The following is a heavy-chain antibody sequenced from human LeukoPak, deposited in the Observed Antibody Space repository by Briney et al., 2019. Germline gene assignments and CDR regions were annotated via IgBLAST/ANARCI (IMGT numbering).Heavy chain of an antibody. CDR2: ISGSGGST. Sequence: PERSLRLSCAASGFTFSSYAMHWVRQAPGKGLEWVSAISGSGGSTYYADSVKGRFTISRDNSKNTLYLQMNSLRAEDTAVYYCAKAGEVGATPSDYWGQGTLVTVSS. CDR1: GFTFSSYA. CDR3: AKAGEVGATPSDY. J-gene: IGHJ4*02. D-gene: IGHD1-26*01. V-gene: IGHV3-23*01.